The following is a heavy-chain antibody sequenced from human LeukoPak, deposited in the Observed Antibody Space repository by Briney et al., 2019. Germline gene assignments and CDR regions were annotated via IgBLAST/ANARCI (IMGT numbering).Heavy chain of an antibody. CDR1: GFTFSSYA. CDR2: ISGSGGST. D-gene: IGHD2-15*01. V-gene: IGHV3-23*01. Sequence: GGSLRLSCAASGFTFSSYAMSWVRQAPGKGLEWVSAISGSGGSTYYADSVKGRFTISRDNSKNTLYPQMNSLRAEDTAVYYCANGGVVAAPYYYYYYMDVWGKGTTVTVSS. J-gene: IGHJ6*03. CDR3: ANGGVVAAPYYYYYYMDV.